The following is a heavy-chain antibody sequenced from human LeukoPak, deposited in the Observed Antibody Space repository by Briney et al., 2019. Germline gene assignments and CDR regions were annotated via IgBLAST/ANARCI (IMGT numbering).Heavy chain of an antibody. J-gene: IGHJ3*02. CDR3: ARVPRSIAVGGDAFDI. CDR1: GGTFSSYA. CDR2: IIPILGIA. V-gene: IGHV1-69*04. D-gene: IGHD6-6*01. Sequence: SVKVSCKASGGTFSSYAISWVRQAPGQGLEWMGRIIPILGIANYAQKFQGRVTITADKSTSTAYTELSSLRSEDTAVYYCARVPRSIAVGGDAFDIWGQGTMVTVSS.